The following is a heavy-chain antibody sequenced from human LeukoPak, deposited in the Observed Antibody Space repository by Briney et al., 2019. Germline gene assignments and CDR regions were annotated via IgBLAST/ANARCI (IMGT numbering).Heavy chain of an antibody. J-gene: IGHJ4*02. CDR2: IWYDGSKT. Sequence: GGSLRLSCAASGFTFSSYWMSWVRQAPGKGLEWVAVIWYDGSKTYYVDSVKGRFSISRDNSKNTLYLQMSSLKVEDTAIYYCARDPATVTSCFDCWGQGTLVTVSS. D-gene: IGHD4-17*01. V-gene: IGHV3-33*08. CDR1: GFTFSSYW. CDR3: ARDPATVTSCFDC.